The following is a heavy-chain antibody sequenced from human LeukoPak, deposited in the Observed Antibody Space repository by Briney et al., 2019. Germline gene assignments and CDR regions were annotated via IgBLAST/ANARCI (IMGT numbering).Heavy chain of an antibody. CDR1: GGSFSGYY. CDR3: ARPIVSYTILTGCIY. V-gene: IGHV4-34*01. Sequence: SETLSLTCAVYGGSFSGYYWSWIRQPPGKGLEWSGEINHSGSTNYNPSLKSRVTISVDTSKNQFSLKLSSVTAADTAVYYCARPIVSYTILTGCIYWGQGTLVTVSS. J-gene: IGHJ4*02. D-gene: IGHD3-9*01. CDR2: INHSGST.